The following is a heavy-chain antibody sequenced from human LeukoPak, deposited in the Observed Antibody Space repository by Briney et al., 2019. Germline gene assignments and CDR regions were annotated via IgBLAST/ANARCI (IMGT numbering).Heavy chain of an antibody. V-gene: IGHV3-21*01. CDR3: ARDAFGVTGLFDY. D-gene: IGHD3-10*01. CDR1: GFTFSSYG. Sequence: GGSLRLSCAASGFTFSSYGMNWVRQAPGKGLEWVSSISSSSSYIYYADSVKGRFTISRDNAKNSLYLKMNSLRAEDTAVYYCARDAFGVTGLFDYWGQGTLVTVSS. CDR2: ISSSSSYI. J-gene: IGHJ4*02.